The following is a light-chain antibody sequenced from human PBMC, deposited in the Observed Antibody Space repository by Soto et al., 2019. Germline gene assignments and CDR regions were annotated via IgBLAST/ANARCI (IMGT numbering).Light chain of an antibody. J-gene: IGLJ1*01. Sequence: QSALTQPRSVSGSPGQSVTISCTGTSSDVGGYNYVSWYQQHPGKAPKLMIYDVSKRPSGVPDRFSGSNSGNTASLTISGLQAEDEADYYCCSYAGSYTFGVFGNGTTVTVL. V-gene: IGLV2-11*01. CDR3: CSYAGSYTFGV. CDR2: DVS. CDR1: SSDVGGYNY.